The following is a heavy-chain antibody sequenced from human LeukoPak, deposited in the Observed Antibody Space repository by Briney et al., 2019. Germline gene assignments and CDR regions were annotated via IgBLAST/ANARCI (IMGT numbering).Heavy chain of an antibody. V-gene: IGHV4-39*07. J-gene: IGHJ1*01. D-gene: IGHD3-3*01. Sequence: RASETLSLTCSVYGGSISSSSCYWGWIRQPAGKGLEWIGSIYYSGSTYYNPSLKSRVTISVDTSKNQFSLKLSSVTAADTAVYYCARETPGGYGFWSGYLNWGQCTLVTVSS. CDR1: GGSISSSSCY. CDR3: ARETPGGYGFWSGYLN. CDR2: IYYSGST.